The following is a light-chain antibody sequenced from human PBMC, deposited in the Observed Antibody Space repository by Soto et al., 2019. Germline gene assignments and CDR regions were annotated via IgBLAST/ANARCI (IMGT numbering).Light chain of an antibody. CDR1: QSISRW. J-gene: IGKJ1*01. Sequence: DIQMTQSPSALSASVGDRVTITCRASQSISRWVTWYQQKPGKAPKLLIYDASSLESGVPSRFSGSGSGTEFTLTISSLQPDDFVTYYCQQYNSFSTWTFGQGTKVEIK. V-gene: IGKV1-5*01. CDR3: QQYNSFSTWT. CDR2: DAS.